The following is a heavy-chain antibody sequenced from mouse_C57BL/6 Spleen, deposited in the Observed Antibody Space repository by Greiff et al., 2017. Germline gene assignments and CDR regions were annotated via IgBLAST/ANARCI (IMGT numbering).Heavy chain of an antibody. Sequence: VQLQQSGPELVKPGASVKLSCKASGYTFTSYDINWVKQRPGQGLEWIGWIYPRDGSTKYNEKFKGKDTLTVDTSSSTAYLQLHSLTSEDSAVYVCARRVDYYGSSYPFAYWGQGTLVTVSA. D-gene: IGHD1-1*01. CDR2: IYPRDGST. J-gene: IGHJ3*01. CDR1: GYTFTSYD. CDR3: ARRVDYYGSSYPFAY. V-gene: IGHV1-85*01.